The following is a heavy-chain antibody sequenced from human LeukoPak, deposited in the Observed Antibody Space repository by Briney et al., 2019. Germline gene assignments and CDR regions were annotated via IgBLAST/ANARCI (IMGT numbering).Heavy chain of an antibody. CDR1: GYSISSGYY. V-gene: IGHV4-38-2*02. Sequence: SETLSLTCTVSGYSISSGYYWGWIRQSPGKGLEWIGSIYNSGSTYYNPSLKSRVTISIDTSKNQFSLKLSSVTAADTAVYYCARGSGYGYYYYMDVWGKGTTVTISS. J-gene: IGHJ6*03. CDR3: ARGSGYGYYYYMDV. CDR2: IYNSGST. D-gene: IGHD5-12*01.